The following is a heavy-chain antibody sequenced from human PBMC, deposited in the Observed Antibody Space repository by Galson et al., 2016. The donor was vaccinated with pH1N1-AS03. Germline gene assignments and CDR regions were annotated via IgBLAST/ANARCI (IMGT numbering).Heavy chain of an antibody. D-gene: IGHD4-17*01. Sequence: SLRLSCAASGFTFSSYAMSWVRQAPGKGLQWVSTISGLGESTKYADSVKGRFTISRDNSKNTVNLHMNSPRVEDTAVYYCANRGDTLGFFESWGQGTLVTVSS. CDR3: ANRGDTLGFFES. V-gene: IGHV3-23*01. J-gene: IGHJ4*02. CDR2: ISGLGEST. CDR1: GFTFSSYA.